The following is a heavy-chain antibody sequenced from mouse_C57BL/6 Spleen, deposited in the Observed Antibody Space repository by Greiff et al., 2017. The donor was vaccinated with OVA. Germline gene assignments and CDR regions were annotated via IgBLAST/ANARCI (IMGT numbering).Heavy chain of an antibody. CDR3: ARSSNGYPLDY. Sequence: QVQLQQPGAELVRPGSSVKLSCKASGYTFTSYWMHWVKQRPIQGLEWIGNIDPSDSATHYNQKFKDKAKLTVDKSSSTAYMQLSSLTSEDSAVYYCARSSNGYPLDYWGQGTTLTVSS. CDR2: IDPSDSAT. J-gene: IGHJ2*01. D-gene: IGHD2-2*01. V-gene: IGHV1-52*01. CDR1: GYTFTSYW.